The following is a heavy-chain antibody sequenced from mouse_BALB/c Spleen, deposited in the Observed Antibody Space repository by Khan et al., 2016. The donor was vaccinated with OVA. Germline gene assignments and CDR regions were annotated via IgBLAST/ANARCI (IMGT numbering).Heavy chain of an antibody. V-gene: IGHV3-1*02. CDR1: GYSITSGYS. J-gene: IGHJ1*01. D-gene: IGHD1-1*01. Sequence: QLEESGPDLVKPSQSLSLTCTVTGYSITSGYSWHWIRQFPGNKLEWMAYIHYSGSTDYIPSLKSRVSITRDTSQNRFFLQLNSVTTEDTATYYCASSGSTVVAYWYFDVWGAGTTVTVSS. CDR3: ASSGSTVVAYWYFDV. CDR2: IHYSGST.